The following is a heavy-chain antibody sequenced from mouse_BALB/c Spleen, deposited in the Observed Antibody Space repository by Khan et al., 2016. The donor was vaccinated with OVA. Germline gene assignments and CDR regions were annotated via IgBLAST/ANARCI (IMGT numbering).Heavy chain of an antibody. CDR3: TREWAAWFPY. CDR2: IYPGSDNT. V-gene: IGHV1-77*01. CDR1: GYIFTDYN. Sequence: VQLQQSGAELARPGASVKLSCKASGYIFTDYNINWMRQRTGQGLEWIGEIYPGSDNTYYNERFKGKATLTVDKSSSTAYMPLRSLTSEDSAVYFCTREWAAWFPYWGQGTLVTVSA. J-gene: IGHJ3*01.